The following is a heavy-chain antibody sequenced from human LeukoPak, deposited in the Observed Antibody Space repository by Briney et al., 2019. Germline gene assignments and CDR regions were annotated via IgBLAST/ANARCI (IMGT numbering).Heavy chain of an antibody. V-gene: IGHV4-59*01. CDR2: IYYSGST. CDR3: ARDGGSSLYFGEFDY. J-gene: IGHJ4*02. Sequence: SETLSLTCTVSGRSISRYYWSWIRQPPGKGLEWLVYIYYSGSTNYNPSLKSRVTISVDTSKNQFSLKLGCVTAADTAVYYCARDGGSSLYFGEFDYWGQGTLVTVSS. D-gene: IGHD6-13*01. CDR1: GRSISRYY.